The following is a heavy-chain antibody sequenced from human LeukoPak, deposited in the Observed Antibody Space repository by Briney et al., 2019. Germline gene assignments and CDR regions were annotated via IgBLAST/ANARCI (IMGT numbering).Heavy chain of an antibody. D-gene: IGHD6-19*01. CDR1: GGSISSGSYY. CDR3: ARIHSSGWAEGDAFDI. J-gene: IGHJ3*02. Sequence: SQTLSLTCTVSGGSISSGSYYWSWIRQPAGKGLEWIGRIYTSGSTNYNPSLKSRVTISVDTSKNQFSLKLSSVTAADTAVYYCARIHSSGWAEGDAFDIWGQGTMVTVSS. V-gene: IGHV4-61*02. CDR2: IYTSGST.